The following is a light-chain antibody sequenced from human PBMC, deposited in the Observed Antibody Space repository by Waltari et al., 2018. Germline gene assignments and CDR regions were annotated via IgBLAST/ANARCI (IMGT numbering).Light chain of an antibody. CDR3: SSYAGGKRV. CDR2: EVT. CDR1: SSDVGAYYY. Sequence: QSALTQPPSASGSPGPSVTISCTGTSSDVGAYYYVSWYQQHPGKAPKGIIYEVTKRPSGVPDRFSGSKSGNTASLTISGLQPEDEADYYCSSYAGGKRVFGTGTTVTVL. V-gene: IGLV2-8*01. J-gene: IGLJ1*01.